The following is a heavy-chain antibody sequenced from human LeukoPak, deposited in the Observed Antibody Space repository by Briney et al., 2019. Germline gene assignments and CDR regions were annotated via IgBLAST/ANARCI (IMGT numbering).Heavy chain of an antibody. Sequence: GGSLRLSCAASGFTFSGYGMHWVRQAPGKGLEWVAVIWYDGSDKYYADSVKGRFTISRDNSKSTLYLQMNSLRAEDTAVYFCARETNDGFDIWGQGTMVTVSS. D-gene: IGHD1-1*01. CDR1: GFTFSGYG. CDR2: IWYDGSDK. J-gene: IGHJ3*02. V-gene: IGHV3-33*01. CDR3: ARETNDGFDI.